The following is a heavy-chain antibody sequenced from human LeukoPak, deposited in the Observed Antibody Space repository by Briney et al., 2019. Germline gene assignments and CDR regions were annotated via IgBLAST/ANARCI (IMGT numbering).Heavy chain of an antibody. J-gene: IGHJ4*02. CDR3: VRENWHYDY. V-gene: IGHV1-2*02. CDR1: GYTFTDYY. Sequence: ASVKVSCKASGYTFTDYYMHWVRQAPGQGLEWMGWINPYSGGTKYAQKFQGRVTLTRDRSITTLYMELSSLRSDDTAIYYCVRENWHYDYWGQGTQATVSS. D-gene: IGHD1-7*01. CDR2: INPYSGGT.